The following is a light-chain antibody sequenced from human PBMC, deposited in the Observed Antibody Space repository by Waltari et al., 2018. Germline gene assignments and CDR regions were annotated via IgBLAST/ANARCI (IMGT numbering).Light chain of an antibody. Sequence: EIVLTQSPGTLSLSPADRATLSCRASQSVKSNELAWYQQKPGQAPRLLIYDTSTRATGIPDRFSGSGSGTDFILTISRLEAEDFVLYYCQQYGTPLTFGGGTKVEIK. J-gene: IGKJ4*01. CDR3: QQYGTPLT. CDR1: QSVKSNE. V-gene: IGKV3-20*01. CDR2: DTS.